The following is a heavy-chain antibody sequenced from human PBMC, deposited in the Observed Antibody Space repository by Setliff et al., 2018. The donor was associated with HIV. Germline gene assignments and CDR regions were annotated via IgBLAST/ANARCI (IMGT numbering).Heavy chain of an antibody. CDR2: IYGDGSDP. V-gene: IGHV5-51*01. J-gene: IGHJ3*02. Sequence: PGESLTISCKGFGYKFTDYWVGWVRQMPGEGLEWMGVIYGDGSDPRYSPSFQGQVTISVDKSINTAYLRWTSLKASDTALYYCARPQYHQSSDAFDIWGQGTMVTVSS. CDR1: GYKFTDYW. CDR3: ARPQYHQSSDAFDI.